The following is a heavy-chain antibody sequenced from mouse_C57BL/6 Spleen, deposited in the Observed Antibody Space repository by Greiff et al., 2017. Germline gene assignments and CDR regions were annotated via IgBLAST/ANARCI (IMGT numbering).Heavy chain of an antibody. J-gene: IGHJ4*01. Sequence: QVQLQQSGAELARPGASVKLSCKASGYTFTSYGISWVKQRTGQGLEWIGEIYPRSGNTYYNEKFKGKATLTADKSSSTAYMELRSLTSEDSAVYFWARHGTVVANYAMDYWGQGTSVTVSS. D-gene: IGHD1-1*01. V-gene: IGHV1-81*01. CDR1: GYTFTSYG. CDR3: ARHGTVVANYAMDY. CDR2: IYPRSGNT.